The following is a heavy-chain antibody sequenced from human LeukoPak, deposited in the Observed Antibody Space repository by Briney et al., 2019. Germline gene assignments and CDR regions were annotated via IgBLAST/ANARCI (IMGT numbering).Heavy chain of an antibody. CDR1: GFTFSTYA. CDR3: TKDDSTSGWPVGAFDI. J-gene: IGHJ3*02. Sequence: GGSLRLSCAATGFTFSTYAMTWVRQAPGKEPEWVSGFSGSGGSTYYADSVKGRFTISRDNSKNTLYLQMNSLRAEDTAVYYCTKDDSTSGWPVGAFDIWGQGTMVTVSS. V-gene: IGHV3-23*01. D-gene: IGHD6-19*01. CDR2: FSGSGGST.